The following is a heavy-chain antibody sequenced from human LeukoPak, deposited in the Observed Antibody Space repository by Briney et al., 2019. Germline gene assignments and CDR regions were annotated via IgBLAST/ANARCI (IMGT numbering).Heavy chain of an antibody. D-gene: IGHD1-1*01. J-gene: IGHJ4*02. CDR3: ARDLSSTPNWELDH. V-gene: IGHV1-2*06. CDR2: INAGSGDT. Sequence: ASVKVSCKASGYTFSGYFVHWVRQAPGQGREWMGRINAGSGDTEFAQKFQGRVTMTRDTFVSTAYMEVGGLTSDDTAMYYCARDLSSTPNWELDHWGQGTLVTVSS. CDR1: GYTFSGYF.